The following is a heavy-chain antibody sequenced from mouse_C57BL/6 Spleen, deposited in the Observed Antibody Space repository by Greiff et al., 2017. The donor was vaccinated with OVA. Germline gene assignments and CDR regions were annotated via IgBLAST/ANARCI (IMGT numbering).Heavy chain of an antibody. CDR2: INPNNGGT. Sequence: VQLQQSGPELVKPGASVKISCKASGYTFTDYYMNWVKQSHGKSLEWIGDINPNNGGTSYNQKFKGKATLTVDKSSSTAYMELRSLTSEDSAVYYCARFGLGGNAMDYWGQGTSVTVSS. J-gene: IGHJ4*01. V-gene: IGHV1-26*01. CDR3: ARFGLGGNAMDY. CDR1: GYTFTDYY. D-gene: IGHD4-1*01.